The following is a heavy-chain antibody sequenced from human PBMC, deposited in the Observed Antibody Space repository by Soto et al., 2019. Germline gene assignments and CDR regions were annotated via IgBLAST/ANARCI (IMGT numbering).Heavy chain of an antibody. Sequence: QVQLVESGGGVVQPGRSLRLSCAASGFTFSSYGMHWVRQAPGKGLEGVAVIWYDGSNKYYADSVRGRFTISRDNSKTTLYLHMNSLRAEDTAVYYCAKDMYSYDSSGYYQNFDFWGRGTLVTVSS. CDR3: AKDMYSYDSSGYYQNFDF. CDR1: GFTFSSYG. CDR2: IWYDGSNK. D-gene: IGHD3-22*01. V-gene: IGHV3-33*06. J-gene: IGHJ4*02.